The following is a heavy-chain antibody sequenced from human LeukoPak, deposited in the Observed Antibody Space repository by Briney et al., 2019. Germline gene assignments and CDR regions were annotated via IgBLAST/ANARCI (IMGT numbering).Heavy chain of an antibody. CDR2: ISKSGSTI. V-gene: IGHV3-11*04. Sequence: GGSLRLSCAASGFTFSDYYMSWIRQAPGKGLEWVSYISKSGSTIFYADSVKGRFTISRDNAKNSLYLRMNSLRAEDTAVYYCARGPQYDYVWGSYRSNYYYFDYWGQGTLVTVSS. CDR3: ARGPQYDYVWGSYRSNYYYFDY. D-gene: IGHD3-16*02. J-gene: IGHJ4*02. CDR1: GFTFSDYY.